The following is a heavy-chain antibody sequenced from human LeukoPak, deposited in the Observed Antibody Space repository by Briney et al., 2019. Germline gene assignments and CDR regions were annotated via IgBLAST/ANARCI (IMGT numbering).Heavy chain of an antibody. V-gene: IGHV3-23*01. CDR1: GFTFSSYA. CDR2: SSGSGGST. J-gene: IGHJ4*02. D-gene: IGHD3-22*01. CDR3: AKGPAFYYDSSGSYFDF. Sequence: PGGSLRLSCAASGFTFSSYAMSWVRQAPGKGLEWVSASSGSGGSTYYADSVKGRSTISRDNSKNTLYLQMNSLRAGDTAVYYCAKGPAFYYDSSGSYFDFWGQGTLVTVSS.